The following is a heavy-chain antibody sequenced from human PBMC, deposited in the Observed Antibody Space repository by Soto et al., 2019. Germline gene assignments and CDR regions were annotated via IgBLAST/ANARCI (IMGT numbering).Heavy chain of an antibody. CDR3: STAWCSTSSSAYNYFMDV. CDR1: GDTFSSYS. D-gene: IGHD6-6*01. CDR2: IIPMVGTP. V-gene: IGHV1-69*08. Sequence: QAQLVQSGAEVKRPGSSVKVSCKASGDTFSSYSISWVRQAPGQGLEWMGRIIPMVGTPNYAQKFQGRVTFSADKSTSTAYMVLNSLISDDTAVYYCSTAWCSTSSSAYNYFMDVWGKGTPVTVSS. J-gene: IGHJ6*03.